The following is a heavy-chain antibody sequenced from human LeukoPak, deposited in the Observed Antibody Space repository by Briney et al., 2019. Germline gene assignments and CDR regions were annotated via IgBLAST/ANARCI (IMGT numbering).Heavy chain of an antibody. J-gene: IGHJ6*03. CDR1: GGSLSSSSYY. CDR2: IYYSGST. Sequence: SETLSLTCTVSGGSLSSSSYYWGWIRQPPGRGLEWIGSIYYSGSTYYNPSLKSRVTISVDTSKNQFSLKLSSVTAADTAVYYCARVVEGFDYGGNSRLYYYYMDVWGKGTTVTVSS. D-gene: IGHD4-23*01. CDR3: ARVVEGFDYGGNSRLYYYYMDV. V-gene: IGHV4-39*07.